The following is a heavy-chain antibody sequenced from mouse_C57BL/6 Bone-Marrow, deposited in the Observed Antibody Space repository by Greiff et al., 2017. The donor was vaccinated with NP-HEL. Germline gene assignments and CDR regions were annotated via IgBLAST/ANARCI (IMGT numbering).Heavy chain of an antibody. D-gene: IGHD1-1*01. CDR2: ISSGGSYT. J-gene: IGHJ2*01. CDR3: ARHDDYGTVYFDC. V-gene: IGHV5-6*02. Sequence: DVKLVESGGDLVKPGGSLKLSCAASGFTFSSYGMSWVRQTPDKRLEWVATISSGGSYTYYPDSVKGRFTISRDNAKNTLYLQMSSLKSEDTAMYYCARHDDYGTVYFDCWGQGTTLTVSS. CDR1: GFTFSSYG.